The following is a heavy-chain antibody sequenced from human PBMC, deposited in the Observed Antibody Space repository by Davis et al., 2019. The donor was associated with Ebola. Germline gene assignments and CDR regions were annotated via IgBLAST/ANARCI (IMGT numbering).Heavy chain of an antibody. CDR2: INPSGGST. CDR1: GYTFTRYY. CDR3: ARDQYRMVRGTDGFDP. J-gene: IGHJ5*02. Sequence: ASVKVSCKASGYTFTRYYMHWVRQAPGQGLEWMGIINPSGGSTSYAQKFQGRVTMTRDTSTSTVYMELSSLRSEDTAVYYCARDQYRMVRGTDGFDPWGQGTLVTVSS. D-gene: IGHD3-10*01. V-gene: IGHV1-46*01.